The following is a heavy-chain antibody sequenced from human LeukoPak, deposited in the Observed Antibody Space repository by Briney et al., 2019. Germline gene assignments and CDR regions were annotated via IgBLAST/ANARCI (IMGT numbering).Heavy chain of an antibody. CDR2: INTDTRGT. J-gene: IGHJ4*02. CDR3: ARAGAYHFDN. CDR1: GFTFIEYW. D-gene: IGHD3-16*01. V-gene: IGHV3-74*01. Sequence: PVGLLRLSFAACGFTFIEYWMQCFSQAPGKGLVWVSIINTDTRGTYYADSVKGRFTISRDNAKNTLYLQMNSLRAEDTAVYYCARAGAYHFDNWGQGTLVAVSS.